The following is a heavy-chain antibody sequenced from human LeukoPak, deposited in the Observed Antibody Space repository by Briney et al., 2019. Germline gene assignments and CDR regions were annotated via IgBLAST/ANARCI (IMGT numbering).Heavy chain of an antibody. V-gene: IGHV4-30-2*01. D-gene: IGHD3-22*01. CDR3: ARGPIYYYDSSGPFDY. CDR1: GGSISSGGYY. CDR2: IYHSGST. Sequence: PSETLSLTCTVSGGSISSGGYYWSWIRQPPGKGLEWIGYIYHSGSTYYNPSLKSRVTISVDRSKNQFSLKLSSVTAADTAVYYCARGPIYYYDSSGPFDYWGQGTLVTVSS. J-gene: IGHJ4*02.